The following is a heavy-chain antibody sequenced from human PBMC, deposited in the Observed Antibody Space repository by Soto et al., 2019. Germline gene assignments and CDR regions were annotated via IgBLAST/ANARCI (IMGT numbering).Heavy chain of an antibody. CDR3: ARASWEFDDVLTGTGLFYGMDV. J-gene: IGHJ6*02. Sequence: GGSLRLSCAASGVTVSSNYMSWVRQAPGKGLEWVSVSGSGTTIYYADSVKGRFTTSRDNAKSSLYLQMNSLRDEDTALYYCARASWEFDDVLTGTGLFYGMDVWGQGTTVTVSS. D-gene: IGHD3-9*01. CDR1: GVTVSSNY. V-gene: IGHV3-53*01. CDR2: SGSGTTI.